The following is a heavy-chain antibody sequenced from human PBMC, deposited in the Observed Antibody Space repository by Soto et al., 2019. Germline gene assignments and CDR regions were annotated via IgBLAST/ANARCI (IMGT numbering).Heavy chain of an antibody. V-gene: IGHV3-30-3*01. CDR3: ATAPPGGIAAPGTWGSGRDV. Sequence: GGSLRLSCTASGFSFSSYSLHWVRQTPGKGLAWVAVISYDGSNKYYADSVKGRFTVSRDSPKNTLFLQMNSLKPEDTAVYYCATAPPGGIAAPGTWGSGRDVWRQGXTFTVSS. CDR2: ISYDGSNK. CDR1: GFSFSSYS. D-gene: IGHD6-13*01. J-gene: IGHJ6*02.